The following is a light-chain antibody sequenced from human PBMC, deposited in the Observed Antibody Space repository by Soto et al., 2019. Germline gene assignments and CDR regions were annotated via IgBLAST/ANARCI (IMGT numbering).Light chain of an antibody. V-gene: IGKV3-11*01. CDR3: QQRGNLPFT. Sequence: EIVLTQSPATLSLSPGERATLSCRASQSVSRYLAWYQQKPGQAPRLFIYDASNRATGIPARFSGSGSGTEFTLTISSLEAEDVAVYYCQQRGNLPFTFGEGTNLEIK. CDR2: DAS. J-gene: IGKJ2*01. CDR1: QSVSRY.